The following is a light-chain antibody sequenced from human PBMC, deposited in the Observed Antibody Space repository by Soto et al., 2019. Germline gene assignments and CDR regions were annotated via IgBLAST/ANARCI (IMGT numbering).Light chain of an antibody. CDR1: QSVSSN. J-gene: IGKJ1*01. Sequence: EIVMTQSPATLSMSPGERATLSCRASQSVSSNLAWYQQKPGQAPRLLIYGASTRATGIPARFSGSGSGTEFSLTITSLQSQDFAVYYCQQYNNWPPVTFGPGTKVEIK. V-gene: IGKV3-15*01. CDR2: GAS. CDR3: QQYNNWPPVT.